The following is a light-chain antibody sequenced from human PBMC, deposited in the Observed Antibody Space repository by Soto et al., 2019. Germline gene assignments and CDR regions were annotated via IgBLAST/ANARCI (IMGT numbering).Light chain of an antibody. J-gene: IGKJ2*01. Sequence: DIQMTQSASSLSASVGDRVTITCQASQVISNYLNGYQQKPGKAPKLLIYDISTLEIGVPSRFRGSGSGTDFTFTITSLQPEDIATYYCHQYENLPYTFGQGTKLEI. CDR1: QVISNY. CDR3: HQYENLPYT. V-gene: IGKV1-33*01. CDR2: DIS.